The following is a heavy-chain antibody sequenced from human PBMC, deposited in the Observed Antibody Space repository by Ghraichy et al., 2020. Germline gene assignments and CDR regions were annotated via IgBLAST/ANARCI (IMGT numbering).Heavy chain of an antibody. CDR1: GFTFDDYT. D-gene: IGHD2-21*02. CDR3: AKSRAIVVVTASGFDY. CDR2: ISWDGDST. Sequence: GGSLRLSCAASGFTFDDYTMHWVRQAPGKGLEWVSLISWDGDSTYYADSVKGRFTISRDNSKNSLYLQMNSLRTEDTALYYCAKSRAIVVVTASGFDYWGQGTLVTVSS. J-gene: IGHJ4*02. V-gene: IGHV3-43*01.